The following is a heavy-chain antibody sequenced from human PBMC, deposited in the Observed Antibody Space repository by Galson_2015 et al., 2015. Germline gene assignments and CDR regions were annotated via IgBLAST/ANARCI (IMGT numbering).Heavy chain of an antibody. CDR1: GFTFSSYG. CDR2: ISYDGSNK. V-gene: IGHV3-30*18. D-gene: IGHD3-22*01. J-gene: IGHJ4*02. CDR3: AKAFGVVVVTYHFDY. Sequence: SLRLSCAASGFTFSSYGMHWVRQAPGKGLEWVAVISYDGSNKYYADSVKGRLTISRDNSKNTLYLQMNSLRAEDTAVYYCAKAFGVVVVTYHFDYWGQGTLVTVSS.